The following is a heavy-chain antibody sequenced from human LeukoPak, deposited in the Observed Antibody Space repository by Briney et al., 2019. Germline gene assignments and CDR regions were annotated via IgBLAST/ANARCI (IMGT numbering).Heavy chain of an antibody. V-gene: IGHV1-8*03. CDR1: GYTFTSYD. Sequence: ASVKVSCKASGYTFTSYDINWVRQATGHGLEWMGWMNPNSGNTGYAQKFQGRVTITRNTSISTAYMELSSLRSEDTAVYYCARGQYYYGSGSGDYFDYWGQGTLVTVSS. J-gene: IGHJ4*02. CDR3: ARGQYYYGSGSGDYFDY. D-gene: IGHD3-10*01. CDR2: MNPNSGNT.